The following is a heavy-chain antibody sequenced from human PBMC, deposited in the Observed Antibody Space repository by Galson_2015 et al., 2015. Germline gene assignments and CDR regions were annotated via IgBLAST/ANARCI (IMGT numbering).Heavy chain of an antibody. CDR1: GFTVSDGY. J-gene: IGHJ4*02. CDR3: ARDGGWQRGPLGY. Sequence: SLRLSCAASGFTVSDGYMTWVRQAPMKGLEWVSVIYSGGSTYYADSVKGRFTISRDNSKNTLYLQMNSLRAEDTAVYYCARDGGWQRGPLGYWGQGTLVTVSS. D-gene: IGHD5-12*01. CDR2: IYSGGST. V-gene: IGHV3-53*01.